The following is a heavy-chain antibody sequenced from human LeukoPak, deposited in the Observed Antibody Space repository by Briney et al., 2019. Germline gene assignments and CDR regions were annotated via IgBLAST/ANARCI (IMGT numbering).Heavy chain of an antibody. J-gene: IGHJ4*02. V-gene: IGHV4-39*01. CDR2: IYYSGST. D-gene: IGHD5-24*01. CDR3: AGHRGDGYNRPLGD. CDR1: GFSINDHY. Sequence: GSLRLSCAASGFSINDHYMDWVRQPPGKGLEWIGTIYYSGSTYYNPSLKSRVTVSVDTSKNQFSLKLSSVTAADTAVYYCAGHRGDGYNRPLGDWGQGTLVTVSS.